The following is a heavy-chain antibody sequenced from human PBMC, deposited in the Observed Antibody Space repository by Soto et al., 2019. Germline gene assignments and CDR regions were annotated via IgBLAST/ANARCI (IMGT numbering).Heavy chain of an antibody. CDR3: SRFIMVGGWFDPNYYHGMDF. V-gene: IGHV1-18*01. D-gene: IGHD6-19*01. J-gene: IGHJ6*02. CDR1: GYTFSNYG. CDR2: ISGYNGNT. Sequence: QVQLVQSGAEVKKPGASVTVSCKTSGYTFSNYGINWVRQAPGQGLEWMGWISGYNGNTNYAQTVQGRVTMTTDTSTGTVYIELRSLKSDDTSIYYCSRFIMVGGWFDPNYYHGMDFWGQGTTVTVSS.